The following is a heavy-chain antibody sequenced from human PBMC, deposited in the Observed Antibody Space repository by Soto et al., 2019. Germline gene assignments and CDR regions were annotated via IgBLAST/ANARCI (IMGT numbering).Heavy chain of an antibody. Sequence: GASVKLSCKDSGYTITSNGISWVRQAPEQGLEWMGWISAYNGNTNYAQKLQGRVTMTTDTSTSTAYMELRSPRSDDTAVYYCARVVVPAAMPDETLCYGMDVWGQGTTVTVSS. CDR2: ISAYNGNT. V-gene: IGHV1-18*01. CDR3: ARVVVPAAMPDETLCYGMDV. D-gene: IGHD2-2*01. J-gene: IGHJ6*02. CDR1: GYTITSNG.